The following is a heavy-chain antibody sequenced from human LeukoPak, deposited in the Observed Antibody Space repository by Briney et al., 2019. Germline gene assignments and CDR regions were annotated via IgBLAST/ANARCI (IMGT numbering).Heavy chain of an antibody. Sequence: ASVTVSSTASGYTFTGYYMHWVRQAPGQRLEWMGWINPNSGGTNYAQKFQGRVTMTRDTSISTAYMELSRLRSDDTAVYYCARGTVAGYFDYWGQGTLVTVSS. D-gene: IGHD6-19*01. CDR2: INPNSGGT. CDR3: ARGTVAGYFDY. J-gene: IGHJ4*02. V-gene: IGHV1-2*02. CDR1: GYTFTGYY.